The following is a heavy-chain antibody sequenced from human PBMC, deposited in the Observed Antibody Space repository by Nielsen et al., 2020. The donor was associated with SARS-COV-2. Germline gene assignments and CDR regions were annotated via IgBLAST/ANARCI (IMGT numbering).Heavy chain of an antibody. CDR2: IYTDGST. V-gene: IGHV3-66*01. CDR1: GFTISSSF. J-gene: IGHJ6*02. CDR3: ARDNWGRMDV. Sequence: GESLKISCGASGFTISSSFMSWVRQAAGKGLDWVSVIYTDGSTSQADSVKGRFTISRDNSKNTLYLQMNSLRAEDTAVYYCARDNWGRMDVWGQGTTVTVSS. D-gene: IGHD7-27*01.